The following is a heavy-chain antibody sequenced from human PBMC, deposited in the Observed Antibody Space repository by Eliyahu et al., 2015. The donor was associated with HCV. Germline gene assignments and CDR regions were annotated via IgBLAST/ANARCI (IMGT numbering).Heavy chain of an antibody. CDR3: ARVSSGSYLTSPFDY. CDR1: GGTFSXYA. Sequence: QVQLVQSGAEVKKPGSSVKVSCKASGGTFSXYAISWVRQAPGQGLEWMGGIIPLFFTANYAQKFQDRVTITADESTSTAYMELSSLRSEDTTVYYCARVSSGSYLTSPFDYWGQGTLVTVSS. CDR2: IIPLFFTA. V-gene: IGHV1-69*01. D-gene: IGHD3-10*01. J-gene: IGHJ4*02.